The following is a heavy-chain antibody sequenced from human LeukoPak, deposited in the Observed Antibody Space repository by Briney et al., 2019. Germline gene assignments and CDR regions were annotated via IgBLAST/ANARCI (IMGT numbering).Heavy chain of an antibody. J-gene: IGHJ4*02. D-gene: IGHD6-19*01. CDR2: IRSKAYGGTT. CDR1: GFTFGDYA. CDR3: TLSIAVVGGGYYFDY. Sequence: PGGSLRLSCTASGFTFGDYAMSWVRQAPGKGLEWVGFIRSKAYGGTTEYAASVKGRFTISRDDSKSIAYLQMNSLKTEDTAVYYCTLSIAVVGGGYYFDYWGQGTLVTVSS. V-gene: IGHV3-49*04.